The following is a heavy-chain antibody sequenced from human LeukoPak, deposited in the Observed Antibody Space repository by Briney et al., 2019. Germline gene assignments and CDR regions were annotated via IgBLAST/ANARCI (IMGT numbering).Heavy chain of an antibody. D-gene: IGHD2-2*01. CDR2: IYYSGST. CDR1: GGSISSYY. V-gene: IGHV4-59*01. J-gene: IGHJ1*01. Sequence: SETLSLTCTVSGGSISSYYWSWIRQPPGKGLEWIGYIYYSGSTNYNPSLKSRVTISVDTSKNQFSLKLSSVTAADTAVYYCARGGEDIVVVPAAPVGDFQHWGQGTLVTVSS. CDR3: ARGGEDIVVVPAAPVGDFQH.